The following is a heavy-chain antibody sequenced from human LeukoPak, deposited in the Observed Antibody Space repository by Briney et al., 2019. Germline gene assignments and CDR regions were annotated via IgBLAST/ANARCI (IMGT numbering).Heavy chain of an antibody. D-gene: IGHD6-13*01. Sequence: PRGSLGLSCAASGFAFDDYGMSWVRQAPGKGLEWVSGINWNGGSSGYADSVEGRFTISRDNAKNSLYLQMNSLRAVDTALYYCARAYSSSWYFFDYWGQGTLVTVSS. CDR2: INWNGGSS. J-gene: IGHJ4*02. V-gene: IGHV3-20*04. CDR1: GFAFDDYG. CDR3: ARAYSSSWYFFDY.